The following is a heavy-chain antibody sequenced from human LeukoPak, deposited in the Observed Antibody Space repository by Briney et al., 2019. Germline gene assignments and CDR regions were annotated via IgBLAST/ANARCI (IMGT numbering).Heavy chain of an antibody. V-gene: IGHV1-2*02. CDR3: ARDLIKLDIVVVPSAMFDY. D-gene: IGHD2-2*03. CDR2: INPNSGGT. J-gene: IGHJ4*02. Sequence: ASVKVSCKASGYTFTGYYMHWVRQAPGQGLEWMGWINPNSGGTNYAQKFQGRVTMTRDTSISTAYMELRRLRSDDTAVYYCARDLIKLDIVVVPSAMFDYWGQGTLVTVSS. CDR1: GYTFTGYY.